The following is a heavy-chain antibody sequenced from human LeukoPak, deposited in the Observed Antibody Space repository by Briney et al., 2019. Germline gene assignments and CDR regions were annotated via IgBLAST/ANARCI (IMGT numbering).Heavy chain of an antibody. V-gene: IGHV3-23*01. D-gene: IGHD4-17*01. CDR2: ISGSGGST. CDR3: AKDKGDYVGHYFDY. J-gene: IGHJ4*02. CDR1: GFTYSSYA. Sequence: PGGSLRLSCAASGFTYSSYAMSWVRQAPGKGLERVSAISGSGGSTYYADSVKGRFTISRDNSKNTLYLQMNSLRAEDTAVYYCAKDKGDYVGHYFDYWGQGTLVTVSS.